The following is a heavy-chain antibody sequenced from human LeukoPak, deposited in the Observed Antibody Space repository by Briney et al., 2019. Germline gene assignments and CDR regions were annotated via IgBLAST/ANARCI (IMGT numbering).Heavy chain of an antibody. CDR3: AKMVHTEQWLVPFDY. J-gene: IGHJ4*02. CDR1: GYPFDNFG. Sequence: ASVKVSCKASGYPFDNFGLTWVRQAPGQGLEWMGWISAYNGNTHYAQKFRGRLTLTTETSTSTAYLELRSLKSDDTAVYYCAKMVHTEQWLVPFDYWGQGTLVTVSS. D-gene: IGHD6-19*01. V-gene: IGHV1-18*01. CDR2: ISAYNGNT.